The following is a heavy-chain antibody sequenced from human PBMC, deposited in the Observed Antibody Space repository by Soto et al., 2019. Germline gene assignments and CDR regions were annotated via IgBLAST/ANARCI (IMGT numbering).Heavy chain of an antibody. Sequence: SVKVSCKASGGTFSSYAISWVRQAPGQGLEWMGGIIPIFGTANYAQKFQGRVTITADESTSTAYMELSSLRSEDTAVYYCARATTYYYGMDVWGQGTTVTVSS. CDR1: GGTFSSYA. CDR3: ARATTYYYGMDV. CDR2: IIPIFGTA. J-gene: IGHJ6*02. D-gene: IGHD1-26*01. V-gene: IGHV1-69*13.